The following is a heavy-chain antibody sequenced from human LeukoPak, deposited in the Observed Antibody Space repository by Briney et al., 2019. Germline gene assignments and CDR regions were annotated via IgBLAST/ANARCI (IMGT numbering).Heavy chain of an antibody. CDR3: AKAPRITMIAVVTSFDY. Sequence: GGSLRLSCAASGFTFSSYAMSWVRQTPGKGLEWASLISGSGGNTYYADSVKGRFTISRDNSKNTLYLQVNSLRAEDTAVYYCAKAPRITMIAVVTSFDYWGQGTLVTVSS. J-gene: IGHJ4*02. D-gene: IGHD3-22*01. V-gene: IGHV3-23*01. CDR2: ISGSGGNT. CDR1: GFTFSSYA.